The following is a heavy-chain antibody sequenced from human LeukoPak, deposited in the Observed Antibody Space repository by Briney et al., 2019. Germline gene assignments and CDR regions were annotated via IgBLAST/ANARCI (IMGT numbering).Heavy chain of an antibody. V-gene: IGHV3-23*01. CDR1: GFTFSSYW. Sequence: GGSLRLSCAASGFTFSSYWMSWVRQAPGKGLEWVSAISGSGGSTYYADSVKGRFTISRDNSKNTLYLQMNSLRAEDTAVYYCAKSSKVVVAATYYYYGMDVWGQGTTVTVSS. D-gene: IGHD2-15*01. J-gene: IGHJ6*02. CDR3: AKSSKVVVAATYYYYGMDV. CDR2: ISGSGGST.